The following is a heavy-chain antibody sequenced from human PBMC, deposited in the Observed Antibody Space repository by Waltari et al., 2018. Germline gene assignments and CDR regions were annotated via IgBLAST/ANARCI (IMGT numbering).Heavy chain of an antibody. J-gene: IGHJ4*02. CDR1: GFTSTDHY. Sequence: EVQVVESGGGLVQPGGSLRLSCAAPGFTSTDHYMNWVRQAPGKGLEWVGRIRNRARSFTTDYAASVEGRFAISRDDSKNLLYLQMNSLKTEDTAVYYCVRDKSGGYYDYWGQGTLVTVSS. CDR3: VRDKSGGYYDY. V-gene: IGHV3-72*01. D-gene: IGHD1-26*01. CDR2: IRNRARSFTT.